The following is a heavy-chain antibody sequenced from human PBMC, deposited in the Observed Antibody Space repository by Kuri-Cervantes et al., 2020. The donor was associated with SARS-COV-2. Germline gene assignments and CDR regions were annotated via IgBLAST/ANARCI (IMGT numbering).Heavy chain of an antibody. CDR2: MNPNSGNT. D-gene: IGHD3-22*01. CDR1: GYTFTSYD. J-gene: IGHJ4*02. CDR3: ATTFYYDSSGSFLSFDY. Sequence: ASVKVSCKASGYTFTSYDINWVRQATGQGPEWTGWMNPNSGNTGYSQKFQGRVTITRDTSASTAYMELSSLRSEDTAVFYCATTFYYDSSGSFLSFDYWGQGTLVTVSS. V-gene: IGHV1-8*01.